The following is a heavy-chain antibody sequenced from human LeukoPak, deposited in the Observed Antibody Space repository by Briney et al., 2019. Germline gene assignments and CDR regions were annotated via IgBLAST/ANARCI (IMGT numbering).Heavy chain of an antibody. J-gene: IGHJ4*02. CDR1: GVTINDFY. V-gene: IGHV3-30-3*01. CDR3: ARYQGSGWYDIPY. D-gene: IGHD6-19*01. Sequence: GGSLRLSCAVSGVTINDFYLSMSWVRQAPGKGLEWVAIISYDGSNKYYADSVKGRFTISRDNAKNSLYLQMNSLRAEDTAVYYCARYQGSGWYDIPYWGQGTLVTVSS. CDR2: ISYDGSNK.